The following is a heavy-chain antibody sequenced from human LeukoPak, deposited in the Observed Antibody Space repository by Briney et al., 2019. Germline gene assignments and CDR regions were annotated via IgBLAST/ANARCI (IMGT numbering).Heavy chain of an antibody. J-gene: IGHJ5*02. Sequence: PGGSLRLSCAASGFTFSSYAMSWVRQAPGKGLEWVSAISGSGGSTYYADSVKGRFTISRDNAKNSLYLQMNSLRAEDTAVYYCARDRVRDYGGRLNWFDPWGQGTLVTVSS. D-gene: IGHD4-17*01. V-gene: IGHV3-23*01. CDR3: ARDRVRDYGGRLNWFDP. CDR2: ISGSGGST. CDR1: GFTFSSYA.